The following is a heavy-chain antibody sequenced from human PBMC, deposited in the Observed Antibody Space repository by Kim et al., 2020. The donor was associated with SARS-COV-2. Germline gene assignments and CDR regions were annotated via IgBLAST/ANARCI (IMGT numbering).Heavy chain of an antibody. J-gene: IGHJ5*02. CDR1: GYSFTSYW. CDR3: ARRRFSNYYDSSGYYSNWFDP. D-gene: IGHD3-22*01. V-gene: IGHV5-51*01. CDR2: IYPGDSDT. Sequence: GESLKISCKGSGYSFTSYWIGWVRQMPGKGLEWMGIIYPGDSDTRYSPSFQGQVTISADKSISTAYLQWSSLKASDTAMYYCARRRFSNYYDSSGYYSNWFDPWGQGTLVTVSS.